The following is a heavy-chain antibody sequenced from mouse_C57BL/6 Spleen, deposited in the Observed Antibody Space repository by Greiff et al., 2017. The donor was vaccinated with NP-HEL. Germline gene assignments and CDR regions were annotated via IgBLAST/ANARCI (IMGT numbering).Heavy chain of an antibody. Sequence: VQLQQSGPELVKPGASVKISCKASGYAFSSSWVNWVKQRPGKGLEWIGRIYPGDGDTNYNGKFKGKATLTADKSSSTAYMQLSSLTSEDSAVYFCASPRQLRLRAWFAYWGQGTLVTVSA. CDR1: GYAFSSSW. J-gene: IGHJ3*01. CDR2: IYPGDGDT. CDR3: ASPRQLRLRAWFAY. V-gene: IGHV1-82*01. D-gene: IGHD3-2*02.